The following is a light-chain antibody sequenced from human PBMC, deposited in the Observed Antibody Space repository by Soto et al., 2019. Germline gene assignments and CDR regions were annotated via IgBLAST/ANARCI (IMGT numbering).Light chain of an antibody. J-gene: IGKJ2*01. V-gene: IGKV1-27*01. Sequence: DIQMTQSPSSLSASVGDRVTITCRASQGISIYLGWYQQKPGKVPKLLIYAASTLQSGVPSRFSGSGSETDFTLTISSLQPEDVATYYCQKYNSAPHTFGQGTKLEIK. CDR2: AAS. CDR3: QKYNSAPHT. CDR1: QGISIY.